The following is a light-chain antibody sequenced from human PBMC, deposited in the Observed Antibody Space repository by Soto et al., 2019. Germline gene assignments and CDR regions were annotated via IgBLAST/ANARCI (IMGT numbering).Light chain of an antibody. CDR2: DAS. J-gene: IGKJ4*01. CDR3: XQYNFWPPLT. V-gene: IGKV3-15*01. Sequence: EIVMTQSPATLSVSPGERATLSCRASQSVNSNLAWYRQKPGQAPRLLISDASTRATGVPARFSGSGSGTEFTLTXXSLQSEDSGIYYCXQYNFWPPLTFGGGTKVEIK. CDR1: QSVNSN.